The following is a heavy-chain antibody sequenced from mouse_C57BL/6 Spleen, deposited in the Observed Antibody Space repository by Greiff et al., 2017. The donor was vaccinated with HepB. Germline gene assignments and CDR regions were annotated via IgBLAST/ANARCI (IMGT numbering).Heavy chain of an antibody. D-gene: IGHD4-1*01. V-gene: IGHV1-7*01. CDR3: ARGLTGTHYYYAMDY. CDR2: INPCSGYT. CDR1: GYTFTSYW. Sequence: VQLQQSGAELAKPGASVKLSCKASGYTFTSYWMHWVKQRPGQGLEWIGYINPCSGYTKYNRKFKDKATLTADKSSSTAYMQRSSLTYEDSAVYYCARGLTGTHYYYAMDYWGQGTSVTVSS. J-gene: IGHJ4*01.